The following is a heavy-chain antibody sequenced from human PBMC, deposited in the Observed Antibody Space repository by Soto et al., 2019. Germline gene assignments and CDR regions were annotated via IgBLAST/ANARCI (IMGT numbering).Heavy chain of an antibody. J-gene: IGHJ6*02. CDR3: AKQVPPPKHLLMDV. Sequence: GGSLRLSCAASGFTFSSYAMSWVRQAPGKGLEWVSAISGSGGSTYYTDSVKGRFTISRDNSKNTLYLQMNSLRAEDTAVYYCAKQVPPPKHLLMDVWGQGTTVTVSS. CDR2: ISGSGGST. CDR1: GFTFSSYA. D-gene: IGHD2-15*01. V-gene: IGHV3-23*01.